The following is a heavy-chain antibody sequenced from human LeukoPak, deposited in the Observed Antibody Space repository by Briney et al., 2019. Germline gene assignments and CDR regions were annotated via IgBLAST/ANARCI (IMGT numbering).Heavy chain of an antibody. CDR2: INTNNVNR. J-gene: IGHJ4*02. CDR3: ARAGQLDY. D-gene: IGHD1-1*01. CDR1: GYTFTGYY. V-gene: IGHV1-18*04. Sequence: ASVEVSCKASGYTFTGYYIYWVRQAPGQGLEWMGWINTNNVNRNYAQKLQGRVTMTTDTSTSTAYMELMSLTSDDTAVYYCARAGQLDYWGQGTLVTVSS.